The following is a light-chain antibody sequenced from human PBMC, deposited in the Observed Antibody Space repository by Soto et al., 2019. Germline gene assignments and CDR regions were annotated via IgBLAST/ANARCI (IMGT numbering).Light chain of an antibody. Sequence: DIRMTQSPSTRSSSFGDRVTITCRASQSISAWLAWYQQKPGKAPKLLIYDASNLESGVPSRFSGGGSGTDGTITISSLKKDDSATYYCQHYETYSSTFGQGTKVDIK. CDR1: QSISAW. CDR3: QHYETYSST. V-gene: IGKV1-5*01. CDR2: DAS. J-gene: IGKJ1*01.